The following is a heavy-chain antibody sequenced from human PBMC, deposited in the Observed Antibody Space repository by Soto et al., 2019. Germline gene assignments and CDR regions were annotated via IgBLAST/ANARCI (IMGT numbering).Heavy chain of an antibody. CDR1: GYTFSSYG. CDR3: ARDHRGGNSGGRFDP. CDR2: ISTYNGDT. D-gene: IGHD2-21*02. V-gene: IGHV1-18*01. Sequence: QVQLLQSVSEVKKPGASVKVSCKASGYTFSSYGLTWVRQAPGQGLEWMGWISTYNGDTKYAQKHQGRVTMTTDTSTSTAYLEMRSLRSDDTAVYYCARDHRGGNSGGRFDPWGQGTLVTVSS. J-gene: IGHJ5*02.